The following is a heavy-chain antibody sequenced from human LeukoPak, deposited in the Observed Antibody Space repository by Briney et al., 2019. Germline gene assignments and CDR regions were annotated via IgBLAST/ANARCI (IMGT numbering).Heavy chain of an antibody. CDR3: ARGPYYDSWSGAGY. J-gene: IGHJ4*02. CDR1: GYTFTSYG. V-gene: IGHV1-18*01. D-gene: IGHD3-3*01. CDR2: ISAYNGNT. Sequence: ASVKVSCKASGYTFTSYGISWVRQAPGQGLEWMGWISAYNGNTNYAQRLQGRVTMTTDTSTSTAYMELRSLRSDDTAVYYCARGPYYDSWSGAGYWGQGTLVTVSS.